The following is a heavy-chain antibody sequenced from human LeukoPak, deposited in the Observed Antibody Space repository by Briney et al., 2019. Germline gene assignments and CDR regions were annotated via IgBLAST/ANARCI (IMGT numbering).Heavy chain of an antibody. Sequence: PGGSLRLSCAASGFTFSGSAMHWVRQASGKGLEWVGRIRSKANSYATAYAASVRGRFTISRDDSKNTAYLQMNSLKTEDTAVYYCTRGRGSSSWYNDYWGQGTLVTVSS. CDR3: TRGRGSSSWYNDY. CDR2: IRSKANSYAT. V-gene: IGHV3-73*01. D-gene: IGHD6-13*01. CDR1: GFTFSGSA. J-gene: IGHJ4*02.